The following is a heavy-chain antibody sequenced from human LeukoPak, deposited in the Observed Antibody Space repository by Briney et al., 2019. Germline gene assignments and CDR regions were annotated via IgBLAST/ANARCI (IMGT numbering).Heavy chain of an antibody. Sequence: PSETLSLTCTVSGGSISSYYWSWIRQPPGKGLEWIGYIYYSGSTNYNPSLKSRVTISVDTSKNQFSLKLSSVTAADTAVYYCARDWAPADSSGYYVDAFDIWDQGTMVTVSS. CDR2: IYYSGST. J-gene: IGHJ3*02. CDR3: ARDWAPADSSGYYVDAFDI. CDR1: GGSISSYY. V-gene: IGHV4-59*12. D-gene: IGHD3-22*01.